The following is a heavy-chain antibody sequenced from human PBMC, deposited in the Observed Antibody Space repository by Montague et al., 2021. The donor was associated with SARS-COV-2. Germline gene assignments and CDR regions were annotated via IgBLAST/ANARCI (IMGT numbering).Heavy chain of an antibody. J-gene: IGHJ4*02. CDR1: GDSVSSNIAT. V-gene: IGHV6-1*01. D-gene: IGHD2-2*01. Sequence: CAISGDSVSSNIATWNWIRQSPSRGLEWLGRTYYRSKWYNDYAESAKSRITIDPNTSKHQFSLHLNSVTPEDTAVYYCARIPVGGKYYFDFWGQGTLVTVSS. CDR2: TYYRSKWYN. CDR3: ARIPVGGKYYFDF.